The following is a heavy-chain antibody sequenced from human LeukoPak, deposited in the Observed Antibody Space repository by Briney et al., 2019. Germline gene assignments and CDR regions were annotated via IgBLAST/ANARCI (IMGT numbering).Heavy chain of an antibody. CDR2: IYYSRST. J-gene: IGHJ4*02. CDR1: GGSISSYY. V-gene: IGHV4-59*01. CDR3: ARDSGYSSGWYDY. D-gene: IGHD6-19*01. Sequence: SETLSLTCTVSGGSISSYYWSWIRQPPGKGLEWIGYIYYSRSTNYNPSLKSRVTISVDTSKDQFSLKLSSVTAADTAVYYCARDSGYSSGWYDYWGQGTLVTVSS.